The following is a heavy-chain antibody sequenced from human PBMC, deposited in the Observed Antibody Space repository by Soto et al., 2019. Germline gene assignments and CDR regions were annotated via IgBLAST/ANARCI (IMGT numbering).Heavy chain of an antibody. CDR2: ISTYNGNT. CDR1: GYTFSSHG. Sequence: ASLKVSCKSSGYTFSSHGINWVRQAPGQGLEWMGWISTYNGNTDYAQKLQGRVTMTTDTSTSTAYMELSSLRSEDTAVYYCARGFYYDFWSGPRGLYGMDVWGQGTTVNVSS. D-gene: IGHD3-3*01. J-gene: IGHJ6*02. V-gene: IGHV1-18*01. CDR3: ARGFYYDFWSGPRGLYGMDV.